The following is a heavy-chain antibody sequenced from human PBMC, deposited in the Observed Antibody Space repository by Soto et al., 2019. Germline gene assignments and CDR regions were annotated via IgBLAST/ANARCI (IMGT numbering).Heavy chain of an antibody. J-gene: IGHJ3*02. CDR1: GFSLSTSGVG. CDR2: IYWDDDK. V-gene: IGHV2-5*02. Sequence: QITLKESGPTLVKPTQTLTLTCTFSGFSLSTSGVGVGWIRQPPGKALEWLALIYWDDDKRYSPSLKSRLTITKDTSKNQVVLTMTTMDPVDTATYYCAHRREGITGTSAFDIWGQGTMVTVSS. D-gene: IGHD1-20*01. CDR3: AHRREGITGTSAFDI.